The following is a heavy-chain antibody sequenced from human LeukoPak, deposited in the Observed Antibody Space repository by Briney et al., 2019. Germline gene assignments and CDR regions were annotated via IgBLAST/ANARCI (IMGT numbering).Heavy chain of an antibody. CDR2: IIPIFGTA. CDR3: ARSMYSSGWYASDY. D-gene: IGHD6-19*01. V-gene: IGHV1-69*05. CDR1: GGTFSSYA. Sequence: GASVEVSCKASGGTFSSYAISWVRQAPGQGLEWMGGIIPIFGTANYAQKFQGRVTITTDESTSTAYMELSSLRSEDTAVYYCARSMYSSGWYASDYWGQGTLVTVSS. J-gene: IGHJ4*02.